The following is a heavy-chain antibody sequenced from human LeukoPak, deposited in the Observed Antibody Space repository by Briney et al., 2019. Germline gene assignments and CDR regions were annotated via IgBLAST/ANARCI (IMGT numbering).Heavy chain of an antibody. V-gene: IGHV4-34*01. J-gene: IGHJ4*02. CDR2: INHSGST. Sequence: SETLSLTCAVYGWSFSGYYWSWLRQPPGRGLEWIGEINHSGSTNYNPPLKSRVTISVDASKNQCSLNLSSVTAADMAVYDCARGRSSSWYIHEGGTGPRPQYYFDYWGQGTLVTVSS. CDR3: ARGRSSSWYIHEGGTGPRPQYYFDY. CDR1: GWSFSGYY. D-gene: IGHD6-13*01.